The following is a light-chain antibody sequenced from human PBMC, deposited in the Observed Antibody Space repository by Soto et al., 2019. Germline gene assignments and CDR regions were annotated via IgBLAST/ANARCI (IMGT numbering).Light chain of an antibody. CDR3: QQYGSSPEMS. CDR2: GAS. J-gene: IGKJ3*01. CDR1: QTFSDNY. Sequence: EIVLTQSPGTLSLSPGERATLSCRASQTFSDNYLAWYQQKPGQSPRLLISGASIRAPGIPDRFSGSGSETDFTLTISRLEPEDFAVYYCQQYGSSPEMSFGPGTKVDIK. V-gene: IGKV3-20*01.